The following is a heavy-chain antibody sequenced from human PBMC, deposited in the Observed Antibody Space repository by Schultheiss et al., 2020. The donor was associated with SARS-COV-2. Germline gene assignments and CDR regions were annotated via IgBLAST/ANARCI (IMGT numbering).Heavy chain of an antibody. V-gene: IGHV4-4*07. D-gene: IGHD5-24*01. CDR3: ARERGQRGAFEI. CDR1: GGSNSSYY. CDR2: IYTSGST. Sequence: GSLRLSCTVSGGSNSSYYWSWIRQPAGKGLEWIGRIYTSGSTNYNPSLKSRVTMSVDTSKNQFSLKLSSVTAADTAVYYCARERGQRGAFEIWGQGTMVTVSS. J-gene: IGHJ3*02.